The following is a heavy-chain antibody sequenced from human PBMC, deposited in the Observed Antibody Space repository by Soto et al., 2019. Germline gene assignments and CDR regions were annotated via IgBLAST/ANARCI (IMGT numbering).Heavy chain of an antibody. V-gene: IGHV1-69*02. Sequence: QVQLVQSGAEVKKPGSSVKVSCKASGGTFSSYTISWVRQAPGQGLEWMGRIIPILGIANYAQKFQGRVTITADKSTSTAYRELSSLRSEDTAVYYCARSSTTNYYGMDVWGQGTTVTVSS. CDR2: IIPILGIA. CDR3: ARSSTTNYYGMDV. J-gene: IGHJ6*02. D-gene: IGHD1-26*01. CDR1: GGTFSSYT.